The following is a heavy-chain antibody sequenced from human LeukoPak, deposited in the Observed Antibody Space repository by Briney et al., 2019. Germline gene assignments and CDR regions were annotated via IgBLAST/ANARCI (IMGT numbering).Heavy chain of an antibody. Sequence: ASVKVSCKASGYTFTSYGMSWVRQAPGQGLEWMGWISAYKGNTYYAQKLQGRVTLTTDTSTSTAYMELRSLRSDDTAVYYCARDWDYSRGHDVFDIWGQETMVTVSS. CDR1: GYTFTSYG. CDR3: ARDWDYSRGHDVFDI. J-gene: IGHJ3*02. V-gene: IGHV1-18*01. D-gene: IGHD6-13*01. CDR2: ISAYKGNT.